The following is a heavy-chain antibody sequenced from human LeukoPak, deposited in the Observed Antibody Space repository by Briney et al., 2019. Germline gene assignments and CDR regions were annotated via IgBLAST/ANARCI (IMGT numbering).Heavy chain of an antibody. J-gene: IGHJ3*02. Sequence: SETLSLTCAVYGGSFSGYYWSWIRQPPGKGLEWIGEINHSGSTNYNPSLKSRVTISVDTSKNQFSLKLRSVTAADTAVYYCARDSLRPYDILTGYYPDDAFDIWGQGTMVTVSS. V-gene: IGHV4-34*01. CDR2: INHSGST. D-gene: IGHD3-9*01. CDR1: GGSFSGYY. CDR3: ARDSLRPYDILTGYYPDDAFDI.